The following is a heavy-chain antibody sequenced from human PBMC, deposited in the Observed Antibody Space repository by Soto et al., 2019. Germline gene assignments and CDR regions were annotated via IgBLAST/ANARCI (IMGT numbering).Heavy chain of an antibody. D-gene: IGHD4-4*01. Sequence: EVQLVESGGGLVQPGGSLRLSCAASGFTFNRYWMKWVRQAPGRGLEWMGNINQDGSEKHYVDSVKGRFTISRDNAKDAVYLQMNSLKAEDTAMYYCARGGYDYSNPFDYWGHGTLVTVSS. CDR3: ARGGYDYSNPFDY. CDR2: INQDGSEK. V-gene: IGHV3-7*04. CDR1: GFTFNRYW. J-gene: IGHJ4*01.